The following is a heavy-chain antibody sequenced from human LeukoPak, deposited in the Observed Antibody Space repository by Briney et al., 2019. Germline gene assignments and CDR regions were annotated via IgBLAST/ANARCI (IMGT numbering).Heavy chain of an antibody. D-gene: IGHD4-11*01. J-gene: IGHJ4*02. Sequence: PGGSLRLSCAASGFTVSAYAMTWVRQAPGKGLEWVSVVSGSGDNTNYADSVKGRFTISRDNSKNTLFLQMNSLRTEDTAVYFCARWGNDYSQFDSWGQGTLVTVS. V-gene: IGHV3-23*01. CDR1: GFTVSAYA. CDR2: VSGSGDNT. CDR3: ARWGNDYSQFDS.